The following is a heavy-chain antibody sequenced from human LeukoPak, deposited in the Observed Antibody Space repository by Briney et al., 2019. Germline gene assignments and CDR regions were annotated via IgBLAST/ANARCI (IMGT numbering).Heavy chain of an antibody. CDR1: GFTFITYA. J-gene: IGHJ4*02. V-gene: IGHV3-23*01. CDR2: ISGSGGST. Sequence: GGSLRLSCVASGFTFITYAMSWVRQAPGKGLEWVSSISGSGGSTYYADSVRGRFTISRDNSKNTMYLQMNSLRAEDTAVYYCAKDERNWNYNLASQTYDWGQGTLVTVSS. D-gene: IGHD1-7*01. CDR3: AKDERNWNYNLASQTYD.